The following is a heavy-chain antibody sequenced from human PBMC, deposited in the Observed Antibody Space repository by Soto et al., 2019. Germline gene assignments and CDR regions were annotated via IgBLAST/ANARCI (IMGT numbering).Heavy chain of an antibody. CDR2: INPSGGST. V-gene: IGHV1-46*01. D-gene: IGHD1-26*01. J-gene: IGHJ4*02. CDR1: GYSLTSYY. Sequence: ASVKGACKPAGYSLTSYYMHWVRQAPGQGLEWMGIINPSGGSTSYAQKFQGRVTMTTDTSTSTVYMELSSLRSDDTAVYYCARDAAVGLFDYWGQGTLVTVSS. CDR3: ARDAAVGLFDY.